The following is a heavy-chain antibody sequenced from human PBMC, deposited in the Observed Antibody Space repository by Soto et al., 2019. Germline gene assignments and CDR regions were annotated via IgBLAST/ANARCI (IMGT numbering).Heavy chain of an antibody. J-gene: IGHJ1*01. CDR1: GGSFSGYY. CDR2: INHSGST. Sequence: SETLSLTCAVYGGSFSGYYWSWIRQPPGKGLEWIGEINHSGSTNYNPSLKSRVTISVDTSKNQFSLKLSSVTAADTAVYYCARGPTYYDILTGYFPEAEYFQHWGQGTLVTVSS. D-gene: IGHD3-9*01. CDR3: ARGPTYYDILTGYFPEAEYFQH. V-gene: IGHV4-34*01.